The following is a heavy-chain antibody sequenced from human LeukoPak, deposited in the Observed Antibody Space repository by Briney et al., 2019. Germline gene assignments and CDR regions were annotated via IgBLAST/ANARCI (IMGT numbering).Heavy chain of an antibody. CDR2: ISSGGSSI. Sequence: GGSLRLSCAASGFTFSSYEMNWVRQAPGKGLEWVSYISSGGSSIYHADSVNGRFTISRDNAKNSLYLQVSSLRAEDTAVYYCARVGTRNAFDIWGQGTMVTVSS. CDR1: GFTFSSYE. V-gene: IGHV3-48*03. J-gene: IGHJ3*02. D-gene: IGHD1-1*01. CDR3: ARVGTRNAFDI.